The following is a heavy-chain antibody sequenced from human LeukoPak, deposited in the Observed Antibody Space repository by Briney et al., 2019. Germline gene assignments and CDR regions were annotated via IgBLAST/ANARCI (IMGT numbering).Heavy chain of an antibody. CDR3: ARDSSGQYYGLDV. CDR1: GFTVTTNY. Sequence: AGGSLRLSCAASGFTVTTNYMSWVRQAPEKGLEWVAVLYSGGSTYYADSVKGRFTISRDNSKNTLYLQMSNLRAEDTAVYYCARDSSGQYYGLDVWGQGTTVTVSS. CDR2: LYSGGST. J-gene: IGHJ6*02. V-gene: IGHV3-66*01. D-gene: IGHD3-22*01.